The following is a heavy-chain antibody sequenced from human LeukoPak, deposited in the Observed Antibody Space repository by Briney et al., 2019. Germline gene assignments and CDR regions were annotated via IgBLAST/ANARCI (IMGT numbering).Heavy chain of an antibody. D-gene: IGHD3-9*01. CDR1: GYTFTSYD. Sequence: ASVKVSCKASGYTFTSYDINWVRQATGQGLEWMGWMNPNSGNTGYAQKFQGRVTITRNTSISTAYMELSSLRSEDTAVYYCARAASRVLRYFDWFEKRKNWFDPWGQGTLVTVSS. V-gene: IGHV1-8*03. J-gene: IGHJ5*02. CDR3: ARAASRVLRYFDWFEKRKNWFDP. CDR2: MNPNSGNT.